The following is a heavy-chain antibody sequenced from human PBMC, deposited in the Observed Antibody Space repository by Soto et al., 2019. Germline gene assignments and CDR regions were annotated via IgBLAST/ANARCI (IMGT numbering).Heavy chain of an antibody. Sequence: PSETLSLTCTVSGGSISSYYWSWIRQPPGKGLEWIGYIYYSGSTNYNPSLKSRVTISVDTSKNQFSLKLISVTAADTAVYYCASGAPLVAATTYYYYGMDVWGQGTTVTVSS. D-gene: IGHD2-15*01. CDR3: ASGAPLVAATTYYYYGMDV. J-gene: IGHJ6*02. V-gene: IGHV4-59*01. CDR2: IYYSGST. CDR1: GGSISSYY.